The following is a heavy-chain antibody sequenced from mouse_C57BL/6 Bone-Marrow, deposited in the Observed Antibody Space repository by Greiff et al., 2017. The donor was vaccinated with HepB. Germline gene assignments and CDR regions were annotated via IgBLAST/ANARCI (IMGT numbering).Heavy chain of an antibody. D-gene: IGHD1-1*01. CDR1: GFTFSDYY. CDR2: INYDGSST. Sequence: EVMLVESEGGLVQPGSSMKLSCTASGFTFSDYYMAWVRQVPEKGLEWVANINYDGSSTYYLDSLKSRFIISRDNAKNILYLQMSSLKSEDTATYYCARVNYYGSFDYWGQGTTLTVSS. J-gene: IGHJ2*01. V-gene: IGHV5-16*01. CDR3: ARVNYYGSFDY.